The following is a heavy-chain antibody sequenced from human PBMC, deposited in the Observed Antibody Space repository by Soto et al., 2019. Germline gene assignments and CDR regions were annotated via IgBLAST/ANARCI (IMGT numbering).Heavy chain of an antibody. V-gene: IGHV3-30*18. J-gene: IGHJ4*02. CDR2: ISHDGSNK. CDR3: AKDPGAY. CDR1: GFTFSSYG. Sequence: QVQLVESGGGVVQPGRSLRLSCAASGFTFSSYGMHWVRQAPGKGLEWVAVISHDGSNKYYADSVKGRFTISRDNSKNTLYLQMNSLRAEDTAVYYCAKDPGAYWGQGTLVTVSS.